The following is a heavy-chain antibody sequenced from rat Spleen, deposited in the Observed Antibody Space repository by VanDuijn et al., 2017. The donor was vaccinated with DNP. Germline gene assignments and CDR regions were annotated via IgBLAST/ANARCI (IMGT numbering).Heavy chain of an antibody. CDR1: GFTFSNYG. V-gene: IGHV5-19*01. Sequence: EVQLVESGGGLVQPGRSLKLSCAASGFTFSNYGMHWIRQAPTKGLEWVASISPRGGSTYYRDSVKGRFTISRDNAKSTLYLQMDSLRSEDTATYYCTREASYYGYTGYYFDCWGQGVMVTVSS. D-gene: IGHD1-7*01. CDR3: TREASYYGYTGYYFDC. CDR2: ISPRGGST. J-gene: IGHJ2*01.